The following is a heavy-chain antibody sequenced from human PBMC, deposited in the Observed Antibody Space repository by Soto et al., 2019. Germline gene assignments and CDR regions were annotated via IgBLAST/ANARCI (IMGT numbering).Heavy chain of an antibody. V-gene: IGHV3-30-3*01. CDR3: ARDTVWNLYGSGLQNDAFYL. D-gene: IGHD3-10*01. J-gene: IGHJ3*01. CDR2: ISYDGYNK. Sequence: QVQLVESGGGVVQPGRSLRLSCAASGFTFSNYALHWVRQAPGKGLEWVAVISYDGYNKYYADSVTGRFTISRDNSKNTLYLQMNSMRAEEKAVYYCARDTVWNLYGSGLQNDAFYLWGQGTMVTVSS. CDR1: GFTFSNYA.